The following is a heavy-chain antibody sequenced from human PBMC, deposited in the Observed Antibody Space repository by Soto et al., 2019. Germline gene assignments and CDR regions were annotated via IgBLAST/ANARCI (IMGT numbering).Heavy chain of an antibody. CDR3: ARDRGVFGVVRGCSMDV. CDR1: GGSISSGGYY. J-gene: IGHJ6*04. D-gene: IGHD3-3*01. V-gene: IGHV4-31*03. Sequence: SETLSLTCTVSGGSISSGGYYWSCIRQHPGKGLEWIGYIYYSGSTYYNPSLKRRVTISLDTSKNQLSLNLSSLTAPDTAVYYCARDRGVFGVVRGCSMDVWGEGTKVIVSS. CDR2: IYYSGST.